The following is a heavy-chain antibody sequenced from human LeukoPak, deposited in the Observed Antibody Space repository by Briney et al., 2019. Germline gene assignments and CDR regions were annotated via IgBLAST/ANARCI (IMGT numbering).Heavy chain of an antibody. CDR1: GGSISSYY. D-gene: IGHD3-22*01. V-gene: IGHV4-4*07. Sequence: SKTLSLTCSVSGGSISSYYWSWIRRPPGKGLEWIGRIYSSGSTNYNPSLKSRVTMSVDTSKNQFSLKLSSVTAADTAVYYCARVITLGSYYMDVWGKGTTVTISS. CDR3: ARVITLGSYYMDV. J-gene: IGHJ6*03. CDR2: IYSSGST.